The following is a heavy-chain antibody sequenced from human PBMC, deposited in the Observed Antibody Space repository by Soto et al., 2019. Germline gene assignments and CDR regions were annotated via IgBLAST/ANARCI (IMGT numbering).Heavy chain of an antibody. J-gene: IGHJ6*02. V-gene: IGHV3-23*01. CDR2: ISGSAGSI. CDR1: GFTLSSYA. CDR3: ASNMVFGEYGMDV. D-gene: IGHD3-10*02. Sequence: GGSLRLSCAASGFTLSSYAMSWVRQAPGKGLEWVSAISGSAGSIYYADSVKGRFTISRDNSMNTLYLQMNSLRAEDTAVYYCASNMVFGEYGMDVWGQGTTVTVSS.